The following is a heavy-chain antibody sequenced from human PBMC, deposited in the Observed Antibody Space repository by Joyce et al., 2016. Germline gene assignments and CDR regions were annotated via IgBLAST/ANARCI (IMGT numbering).Heavy chain of an antibody. J-gene: IGHJ6*03. CDR2: INHRGSP. CDR1: DASLSGHY. D-gene: IGHD6-19*01. Sequence: QVQLQQWGAGLLKPSETLSLTCAVYDASLSGHYWTWIRQPPGKGLEWIGEINHRGSPNYNPSLKSRVTISGDTSNNQFSLKLTSVTAADTALYYCARVSSGWYDGYYYYMDVWGKGTTVTVSS. CDR3: ARVSSGWYDGYYYYMDV. V-gene: IGHV4-34*01.